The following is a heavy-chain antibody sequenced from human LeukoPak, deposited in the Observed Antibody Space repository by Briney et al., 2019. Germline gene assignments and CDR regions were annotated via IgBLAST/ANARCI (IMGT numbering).Heavy chain of an antibody. CDR3: AREGVTIGRRGLDY. D-gene: IGHD3-3*01. V-gene: IGHV4-4*07. CDR2: IYASGTT. CDR1: GGSISSYF. Sequence: SETLSLTCTVSGGSISSYFWSWIRQPGGKGLEWIGRIYASGTTNYNPSLKSRVTMSVDTSKNQFSLNLSSVTAADTAVYYCAREGVTIGRRGLDYWGQGALVTVSS. J-gene: IGHJ4*02.